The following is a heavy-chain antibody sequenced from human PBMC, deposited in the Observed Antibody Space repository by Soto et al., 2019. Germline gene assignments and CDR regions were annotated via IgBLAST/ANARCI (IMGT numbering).Heavy chain of an antibody. CDR1: GYTFTVYY. J-gene: IGHJ6*02. CDR2: INPNSGGT. D-gene: IGHD6-13*01. Sequence: GASVKVSCKASGYTFTVYYMHWVRQAPGQGLEWMGWINPNSGGTNYAQKFQGWVTMTRDTSISTAYMELSRLRSDDTAVYYCAREGGIAAAGTGYYGMDVWGQGTTVTVSS. CDR3: AREGGIAAAGTGYYGMDV. V-gene: IGHV1-2*04.